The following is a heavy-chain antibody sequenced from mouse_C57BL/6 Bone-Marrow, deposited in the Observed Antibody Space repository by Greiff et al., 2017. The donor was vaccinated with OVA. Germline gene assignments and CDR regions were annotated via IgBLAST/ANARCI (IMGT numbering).Heavy chain of an antibody. J-gene: IGHJ3*01. Sequence: EVLLVESGGGLVQPGESLKLSCESTEYNFPSYDMSWVRQTPDKRLALVATINSDGGSTYYPDTMERRFIISRDNTKKTLYLQMSSLRSEDTALYYCARPQTAQVSFAYWGQGTLVTVSA. CDR2: INSDGGST. V-gene: IGHV5-2*01. CDR1: EYNFPSYD. CDR3: ARPQTAQVSFAY. D-gene: IGHD3-2*02.